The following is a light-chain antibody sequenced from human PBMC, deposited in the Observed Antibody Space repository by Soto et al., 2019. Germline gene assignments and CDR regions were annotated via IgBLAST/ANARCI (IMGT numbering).Light chain of an antibody. CDR2: GAS. J-gene: IGKJ5*01. CDR1: QSVTSN. Sequence: VMTQSPATPSVSPGERATLSCRASQSVTSNYLAWYQQKPGQAPRLLIYGASTRATGIPARFSGSGSGTEFTLTISSLQSEDFAVYYCQQYNNWPPITFGQGTRLEIK. V-gene: IGKV3-15*01. CDR3: QQYNNWPPIT.